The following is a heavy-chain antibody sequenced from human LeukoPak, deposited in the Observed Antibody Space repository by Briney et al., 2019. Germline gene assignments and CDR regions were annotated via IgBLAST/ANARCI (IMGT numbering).Heavy chain of an antibody. CDR3: TSRAGPVDTTVPLTGFGY. Sequence: PGGSLRLSCEASGFSFSVYAMSWVRQAPGKGLEWVSSVTGSGGRTFYSDSVKGRFTISRDNSKNTLYLQMNSLRAEDTAVYYCTSRAGPVDTTVPLTGFGYWGQGTLVTVSS. CDR1: GFSFSVYA. D-gene: IGHD5-18*01. J-gene: IGHJ4*02. V-gene: IGHV3-23*01. CDR2: VTGSGGRT.